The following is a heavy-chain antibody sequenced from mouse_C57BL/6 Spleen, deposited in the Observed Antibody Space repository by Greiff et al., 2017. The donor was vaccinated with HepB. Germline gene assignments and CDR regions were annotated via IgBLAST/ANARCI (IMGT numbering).Heavy chain of an antibody. Sequence: EVQLQQSGPELVKPGASVKIPCKASGYTFTDYNMDWVKQSHGKSLEWIGDINPNNGGTIYNQKFKGKATLTVDKSSSTAYMEHRSLTSEDTAVYDCERGDYDYGKGYLDVWGTGTTVTVSS. V-gene: IGHV1-18*01. CDR2: INPNNGGT. CDR3: ERGDYDYGKGYLDV. CDR1: GYTFTDYN. D-gene: IGHD2-4*01. J-gene: IGHJ1*03.